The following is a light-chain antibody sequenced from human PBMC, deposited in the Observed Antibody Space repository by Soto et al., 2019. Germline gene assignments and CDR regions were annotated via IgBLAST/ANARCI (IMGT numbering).Light chain of an antibody. J-gene: IGKJ5*01. V-gene: IGKV1-9*01. CDR2: DVS. CDR3: QQFNSYPVT. CDR1: QGVCTN. Sequence: NQLTQSPSSLSASVGDRVTITCRASQGVCTNLAWYQQEPGKAPKLLIYDVSTLQSGVPSRFSGSGSGTDFTLTISSLQPEDFATYYCQQFNSYPVTFGQGTRLEIK.